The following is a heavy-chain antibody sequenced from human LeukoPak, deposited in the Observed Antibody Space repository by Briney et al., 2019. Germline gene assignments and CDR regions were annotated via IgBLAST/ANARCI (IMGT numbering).Heavy chain of an antibody. Sequence: GGSLRLSCAASGFTFSSYAMSWVRQAPGKGLEWVSAISGSGGSTYYADSVKGRFTISRDNSKNTLYLQMNSLRAEDTAVYYCTRVLVVDSSGYYGYYFDYWGQGTLVTVSS. D-gene: IGHD3-22*01. CDR3: TRVLVVDSSGYYGYYFDY. CDR2: ISGSGGST. CDR1: GFTFSSYA. J-gene: IGHJ4*02. V-gene: IGHV3-23*01.